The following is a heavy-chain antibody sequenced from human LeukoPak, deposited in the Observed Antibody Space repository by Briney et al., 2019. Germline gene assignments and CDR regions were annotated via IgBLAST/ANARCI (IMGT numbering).Heavy chain of an antibody. J-gene: IGHJ4*02. CDR1: GLTPSNCA. V-gene: IGHV3-23*01. D-gene: IGHD1-26*01. CDR2: ISSSSSYI. Sequence: HPGGSLRLSCAASGLTPSNCAMSWVRQAPGKGLEWVSSISSSSSYIYYADSVKGRFTISRDDSKNTLYLQMNSLRAEDTAVYYCAKDSPVATWWGQGTLVTVSS. CDR3: AKDSPVATW.